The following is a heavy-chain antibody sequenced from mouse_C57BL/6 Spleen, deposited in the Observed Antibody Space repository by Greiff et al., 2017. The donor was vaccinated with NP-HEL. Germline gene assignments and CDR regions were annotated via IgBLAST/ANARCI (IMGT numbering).Heavy chain of an antibody. J-gene: IGHJ4*01. V-gene: IGHV1-69*01. CDR2: IDPSDSYT. D-gene: IGHD6-5*01. CDR3: ATSPIDMDY. CDR1: GYTFTSYW. Sequence: QVQLQQSGAELVMPGASVKLSCKASGYTFTSYWMHWVKQRPGQGLEWIGEIDPSDSYTNYNQKFKGKSTLTVDKSSSTAYMQLSSLTSEDSAVYYCATSPIDMDYWGQGTSVTVSS.